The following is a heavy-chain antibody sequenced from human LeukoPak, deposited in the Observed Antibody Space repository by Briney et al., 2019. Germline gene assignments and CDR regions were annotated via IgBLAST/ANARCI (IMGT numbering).Heavy chain of an antibody. CDR1: GGSFSGYY. V-gene: IGHV4-34*01. D-gene: IGHD6-19*01. CDR2: INHSGST. J-gene: IGHJ4*02. Sequence: PSETLSLTCAVYGGSFSGYYWSWIRQPPGKGLEWIGEINHSGSTNYNPSLKSRVTISVDTSKNQFSLKLSSVTAADTAVYYCARLARYSSGWYRGEEFGYWGQGTLVTVSS. CDR3: ARLARYSSGWYRGEEFGY.